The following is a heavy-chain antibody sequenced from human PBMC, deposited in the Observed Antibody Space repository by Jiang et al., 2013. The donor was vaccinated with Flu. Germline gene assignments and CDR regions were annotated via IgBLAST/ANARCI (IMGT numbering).Heavy chain of an antibody. CDR2: GSGGST. Sequence: GSGGSTYYADSVKGRFTISRDNSKNTLYLQMNSLRAEDTAVYYCAKVKIVVVPAAISSFDYWGQGTLVTVSS. J-gene: IGHJ4*02. V-gene: IGHV3-23*01. D-gene: IGHD2-2*01. CDR3: AKVKIVVVPAAISSFDY.